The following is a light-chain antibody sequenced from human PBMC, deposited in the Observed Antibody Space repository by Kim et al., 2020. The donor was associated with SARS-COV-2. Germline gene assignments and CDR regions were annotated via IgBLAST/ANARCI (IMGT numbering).Light chain of an antibody. CDR1: SGHSSYA. CDR2: LNSDGSH. Sequence: SVKRTCTLSSGHSSYAIAWHQQQPEKGPRYLMKLNSDGSHNKGDGIPDRFSGSSSGAERYLTISSLQSEDEADYYCQTWGTGIPWVFGGGTQLTVL. J-gene: IGLJ3*02. CDR3: QTWGTGIPWV. V-gene: IGLV4-69*01.